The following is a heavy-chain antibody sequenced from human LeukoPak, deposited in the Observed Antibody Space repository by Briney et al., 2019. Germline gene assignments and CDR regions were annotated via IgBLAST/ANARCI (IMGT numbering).Heavy chain of an antibody. CDR2: IKSDGST. D-gene: IGHD3-22*01. V-gene: IGHV3-74*01. J-gene: IGHJ1*01. CDR3: ARAPSEIGGYYPEYFRH. CDR1: GFPFSCYW. Sequence: GSLRLSCAASGFPFSCYWMHWVRQAPGKGLVWVSRIKSDGSTNYADSVKGRFTISRDNAKNTVSLQMNSLRAEDTGVYYCARAPSEIGGYYPEYFRHWGQGTLVTVSS.